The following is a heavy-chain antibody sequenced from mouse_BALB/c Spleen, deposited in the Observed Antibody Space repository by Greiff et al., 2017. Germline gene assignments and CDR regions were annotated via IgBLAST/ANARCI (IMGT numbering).Heavy chain of an antibody. CDR1: GFTFSSYG. CDR2: ISSGGSYT. D-gene: IGHD1-1*01. J-gene: IGHJ1*01. CDR3: ARPAYYGSSYWYFDV. V-gene: IGHV5-6*01. Sequence: EVQLVESGGDLVKPGGSLKLSCAASGFTFSSYGMSWVRQTPDKRLEWVATISSGGSYTYYPDSVKGRFTISRDNAKNTLYLQMSSLKSEDTAMYYCARPAYYGSSYWYFDVWGEGTTVTVSS.